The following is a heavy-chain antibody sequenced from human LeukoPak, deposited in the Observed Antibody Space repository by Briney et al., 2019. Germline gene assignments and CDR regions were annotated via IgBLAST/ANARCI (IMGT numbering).Heavy chain of an antibody. CDR3: AKDSVQWLVTFKFDY. CDR2: ISGSGGST. V-gene: IGHV3-23*01. CDR1: GFTFSSYA. Sequence: HSGGSLRLSCAASGFTFSSYAMSWVRQAPGKGLEWVSAISGSGGSTYYADSVKGRFTISRDNSKNTLYLQMNSLRAEDTAVYYCAKDSVQWLVTFKFDYWGQGTLVTVSS. J-gene: IGHJ4*02. D-gene: IGHD6-19*01.